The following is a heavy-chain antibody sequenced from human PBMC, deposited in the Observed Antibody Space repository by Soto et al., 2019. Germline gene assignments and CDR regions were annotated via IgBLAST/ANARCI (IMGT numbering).Heavy chain of an antibody. D-gene: IGHD2-15*01. V-gene: IGHV1-69*02. CDR2: IIPILVIA. Sequence: ASVKVSCKASGGTFSSYTISWVRQAPGQGLEWMGRIIPILVIANYAQKFQGRVTITADKSTSTAYMELSSLRSEDTAVYYCARGCSGGSCYHDAFDIWGQGTMVTVSS. CDR1: GGTFSSYT. CDR3: ARGCSGGSCYHDAFDI. J-gene: IGHJ3*02.